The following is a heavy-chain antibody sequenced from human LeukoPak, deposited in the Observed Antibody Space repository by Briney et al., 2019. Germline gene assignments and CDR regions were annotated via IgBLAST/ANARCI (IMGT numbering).Heavy chain of an antibody. CDR2: ISAYNGNT. CDR1: GYAFTSYG. V-gene: IGHV1-18*01. CDR3: ARCWYPEGWFDP. J-gene: IGHJ5*02. D-gene: IGHD6-13*01. Sequence: ASVKVSCKASGYAFTSYGISWVRQAPGQGLEWMGWISAYNGNTNYAQKLQGRVTMTTDTSTSTAYTELRSLRSDDTAVYYCARCWYPEGWFDPWGQGTLVTVSS.